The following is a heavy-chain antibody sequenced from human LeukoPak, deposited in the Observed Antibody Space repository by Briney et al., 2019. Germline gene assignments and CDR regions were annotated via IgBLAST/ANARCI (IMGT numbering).Heavy chain of an antibody. J-gene: IGHJ4*02. Sequence: SETLSLTCTVSGGSTSSSSYYWGWIRQPPGKGLEWIGSIYYSGSTYYNPSLKSRVTISVDTSKNQFSLKLSSVTAADTAVYYCAGLPDCSGGSCIEYYFDYWGQGTLVTVSS. CDR3: AGLPDCSGGSCIEYYFDY. V-gene: IGHV4-39*01. CDR1: GGSTSSSSYY. D-gene: IGHD2-15*01. CDR2: IYYSGST.